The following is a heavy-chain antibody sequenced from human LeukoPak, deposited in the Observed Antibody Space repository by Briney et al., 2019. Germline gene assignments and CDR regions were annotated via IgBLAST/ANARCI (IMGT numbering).Heavy chain of an antibody. CDR3: ARGRYSSGWYADYFDY. J-gene: IGHJ4*02. D-gene: IGHD6-19*01. CDR2: INHSGST. Sequence: SETLSLTCAVYGGSFSGYYWSWIRQPPGKGQEWIGEINHSGSTNYNPSLKSRVTISVDTSKNQFSLKLSSVTAADTAVYYCARGRYSSGWYADYFDYWGQGTLVTVSS. V-gene: IGHV4-34*01. CDR1: GGSFSGYY.